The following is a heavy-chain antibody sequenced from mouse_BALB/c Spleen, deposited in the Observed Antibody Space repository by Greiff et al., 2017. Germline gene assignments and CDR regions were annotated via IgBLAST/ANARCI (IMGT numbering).Heavy chain of an antibody. CDR2: IRNKANGYTT. J-gene: IGHJ2*01. CDR3: ARDKGYYGYVDYFDY. CDR1: GFTFTDYY. D-gene: IGHD1-2*01. Sequence: EVKVVESGGGLVQPGGSLRLSCATSGFTFTDYYMSWVRQPPGKALEWLGFIRNKANGYTTEYSASVKGRFTISRDNSQSILYLQMNTLRAEDSATYYCARDKGYYGYVDYFDYWGQGTTLTVSS. V-gene: IGHV7-3*02.